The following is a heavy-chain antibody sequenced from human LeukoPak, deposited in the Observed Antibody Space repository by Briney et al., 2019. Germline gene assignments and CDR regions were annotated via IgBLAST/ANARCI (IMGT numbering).Heavy chain of an antibody. V-gene: IGHV4-59*01. Sequence: PSETLSLTCTVSGGSISSYYWSWIRQPPGKGLEWIGYIYYSGSTNYNPSLKSRVTISVDTSKYQFSLKLSSVTAADTAVYYCAREAGGSNGYGYFDYWGQGTLVTVSS. J-gene: IGHJ4*02. CDR1: GGSISSYY. D-gene: IGHD3-22*01. CDR2: IYYSGST. CDR3: AREAGGSNGYGYFDY.